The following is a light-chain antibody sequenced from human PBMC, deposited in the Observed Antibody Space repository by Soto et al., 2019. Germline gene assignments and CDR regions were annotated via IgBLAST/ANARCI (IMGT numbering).Light chain of an antibody. J-gene: IGLJ2*01. CDR2: GVG. V-gene: IGLV2-14*01. Sequence: QSALTQPASVSGSPGQSITISCTGTSSDVGGYNYVSWYQQHPGKAPKLMIYGVGNRPSGVSNRFSGSKSGNTASLTISGLQAEDEADYYCSSYTSSSTLVVFGGGTKLTVL. CDR3: SSYTSSSTLVV. CDR1: SSDVGGYNY.